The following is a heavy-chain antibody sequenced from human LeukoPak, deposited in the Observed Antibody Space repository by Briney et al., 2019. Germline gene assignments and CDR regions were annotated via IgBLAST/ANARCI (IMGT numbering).Heavy chain of an antibody. D-gene: IGHD2-15*01. CDR1: GYTFTSDD. Sequence: ASLKISCTTSGYTFTSDDINWVRQGTGHGLEWMGWMNPNSGNTGYAQKIQGRVTMTRNSSISTAYMELSNLRSEDTAVYYCARRPVGYTALDVWGQGTTVTVTS. J-gene: IGHJ6*02. CDR3: ARRPVGYTALDV. V-gene: IGHV1-8*01. CDR2: MNPNSGNT.